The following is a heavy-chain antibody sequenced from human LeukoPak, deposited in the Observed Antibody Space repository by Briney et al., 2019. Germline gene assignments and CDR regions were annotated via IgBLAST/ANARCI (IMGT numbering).Heavy chain of an antibody. Sequence: SETLSLTCTVSGGSISSSSYYWGLIRQPPGKWLEWIGSIYYSGSTYYNPSLKSRVTISVDTSKNQFSLKLSSVTAADTAVYYCARHGGLLFDYWGQGTLVTVSS. V-gene: IGHV4-39*01. D-gene: IGHD1-26*01. CDR1: GGSISSSSYY. CDR3: ARHGGLLFDY. J-gene: IGHJ4*02. CDR2: IYYSGST.